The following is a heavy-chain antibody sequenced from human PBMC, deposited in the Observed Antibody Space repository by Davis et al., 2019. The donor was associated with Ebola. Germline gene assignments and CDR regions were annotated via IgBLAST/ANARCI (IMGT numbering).Heavy chain of an antibody. D-gene: IGHD6-13*01. V-gene: IGHV5-10-1*01. Sequence: GESLKISCTASGYTFRNYCISWVRQMPGKGLEWMGTIDPSDSYTLYSPSFQGHVTLSTDKSISTAYLQWSRLTASDTAMYYCARQTGYRSTWYVAYYFYGMDVWGQGTTVTVSS. CDR2: IDPSDSYT. CDR1: GYTFRNYC. J-gene: IGHJ6*02. CDR3: ARQTGYRSTWYVAYYFYGMDV.